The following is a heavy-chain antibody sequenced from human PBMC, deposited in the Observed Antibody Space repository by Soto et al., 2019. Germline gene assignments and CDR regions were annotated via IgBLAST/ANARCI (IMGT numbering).Heavy chain of an antibody. J-gene: IGHJ4*02. CDR3: ASPGYCSDGTCYPDY. Sequence: QVQLQQWGAGLLKPSETLSLTCAVYGGSLSGSYWSWIRQPPGTGLEWIGEIHHSGSTYYNPSLKSRVTLSVDKSKSQFSLKLNSVTAADTAVYYCASPGYCSDGTCYPDYWGQGTLVTVSS. CDR2: IHHSGST. V-gene: IGHV4-34*01. CDR1: GGSLSGSY. D-gene: IGHD2-15*01.